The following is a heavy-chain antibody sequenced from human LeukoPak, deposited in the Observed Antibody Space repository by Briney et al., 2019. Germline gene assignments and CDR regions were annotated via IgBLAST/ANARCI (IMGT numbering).Heavy chain of an antibody. CDR2: IWYDGSNK. CDR3: AREPLLYYDSSGPKNDAFDI. J-gene: IGHJ3*02. D-gene: IGHD3-22*01. CDR1: GFAFFTYG. V-gene: IGHV3-33*01. Sequence: GGSLRLSCAASGFAFFTYGMHWVRQAPGKGLEWVAVIWYDGSNKHYADSVKGRFTISRDNSKSTLFLEMNSLRAEDTAVYYCAREPLLYYDSSGPKNDAFDIWGQGTMVTVSS.